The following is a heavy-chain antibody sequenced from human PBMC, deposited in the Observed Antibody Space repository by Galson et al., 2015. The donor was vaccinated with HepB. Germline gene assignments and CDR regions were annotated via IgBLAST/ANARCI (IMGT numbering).Heavy chain of an antibody. V-gene: IGHV4-61*02. CDR1: GGSISSGSYY. D-gene: IGHD6-19*01. CDR2: FYTSGST. J-gene: IGHJ4*02. Sequence: TLSLTCTVPGGSISSGSYYWSWIRQPAGRGLEWIGRFYTSGSTNYNPSLKSRVTISVDTSKNQFSLKLSSVTAADTAVYYCARARGDSSGWVYYFDYWGQGTLVTVSS. CDR3: ARARGDSSGWVYYFDY.